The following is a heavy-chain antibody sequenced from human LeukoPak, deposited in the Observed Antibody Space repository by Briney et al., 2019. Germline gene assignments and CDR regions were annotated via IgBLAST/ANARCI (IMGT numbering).Heavy chain of an antibody. Sequence: GESLKISCKGSGYKFSNYWIGWVRQMPGKGLEWMGIIYPGDSDTRYSPSFQGQVTISADKSISAAYLQWSSLKASDTAMYYCARHTSGCFDYWGQGILVTVSS. CDR1: GYKFSNYW. CDR2: IYPGDSDT. V-gene: IGHV5-51*01. CDR3: ARHTSGCFDY. D-gene: IGHD6-19*01. J-gene: IGHJ4*02.